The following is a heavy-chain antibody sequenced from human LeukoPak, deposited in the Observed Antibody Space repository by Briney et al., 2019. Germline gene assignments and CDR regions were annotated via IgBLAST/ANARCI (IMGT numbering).Heavy chain of an antibody. CDR1: GETFSGYY. Sequence: SETLSLTCAVYGETFSGYYWSWIRQPPGKGLEWIGEINHSGSTNYNPSLKSRVTISIDTSKNQFSLKLNSVTAADTAVYYCARALGDSSSWYDWFDPWGQGTLVTVSS. V-gene: IGHV4-34*01. CDR3: ARALGDSSSWYDWFDP. D-gene: IGHD6-13*01. J-gene: IGHJ5*02. CDR2: INHSGST.